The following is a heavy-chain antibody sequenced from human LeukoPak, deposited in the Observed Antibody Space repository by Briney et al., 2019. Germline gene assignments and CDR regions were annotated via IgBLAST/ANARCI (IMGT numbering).Heavy chain of an antibody. CDR3: AKEKETTAPYNWFDP. D-gene: IGHD4-11*01. V-gene: IGHV3-23*01. CDR2: ISGSGGNT. J-gene: IGHJ5*02. Sequence: GGSLRLSCAASGFTFSSYAMSWVRQAPGKGLEWVSTISGSGGNTYYADSVKGRFTISRDNSKNTLFLQMNSLRAEDTAIYYCAKEKETTAPYNWFDPWGQGTLVTVSS. CDR1: GFTFSSYA.